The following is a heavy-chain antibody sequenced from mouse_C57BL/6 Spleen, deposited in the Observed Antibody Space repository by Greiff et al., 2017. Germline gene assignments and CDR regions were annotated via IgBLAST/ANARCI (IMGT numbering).Heavy chain of an antibody. CDR1: GFNIKDDY. Sequence: EVKVEESGAELVRPGASVKLSCTASGFNIKDDYMHWVKQRPEQGLEWIGWIDPENGDTEYASEFQGKATITADTSSNTAYLQLSSLTSEDTAVYYCTTYYGSSGWFAYWGQGTLVTVSA. CDR2: IDPENGDT. D-gene: IGHD1-1*01. V-gene: IGHV14-4*01. J-gene: IGHJ3*01. CDR3: TTYYGSSGWFAY.